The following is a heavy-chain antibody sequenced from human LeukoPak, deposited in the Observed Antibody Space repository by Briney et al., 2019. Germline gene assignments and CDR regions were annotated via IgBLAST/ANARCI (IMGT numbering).Heavy chain of an antibody. CDR2: ISGSGGST. CDR1: GFTFSSYG. Sequence: GGSLRLSCAASGFTFSSYGMSWVRQAPGKGLEWVSAISGSGGSTYYADSVKGRFTISRDNSKNTLYLQMNSLRAEDTAVYYCAKLGGGDFWSGYCPTCYYYGMDVWGQGTTVTVSS. V-gene: IGHV3-23*01. D-gene: IGHD3-3*01. CDR3: AKLGGGDFWSGYCPTCYYYGMDV. J-gene: IGHJ6*02.